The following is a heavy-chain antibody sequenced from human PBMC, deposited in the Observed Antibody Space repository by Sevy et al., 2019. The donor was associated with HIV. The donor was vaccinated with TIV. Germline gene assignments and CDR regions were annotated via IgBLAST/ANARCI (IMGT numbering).Heavy chain of an antibody. CDR3: ASSRYCSGGSCYSGYGWFDP. V-gene: IGHV3-53*01. D-gene: IGHD2-15*01. CDR1: AFTVSSNY. J-gene: IGHJ5*02. CDR2: IYSSGST. Sequence: GGSLRLSCAASAFTVSSNYMSWVRQAPGKGLEWVSVIYSSGSTYYADSVKGRFTISRDNSKNTLYLQMNSLRAEDTAVYYCASSRYCSGGSCYSGYGWFDPWGQGTLVTVSS.